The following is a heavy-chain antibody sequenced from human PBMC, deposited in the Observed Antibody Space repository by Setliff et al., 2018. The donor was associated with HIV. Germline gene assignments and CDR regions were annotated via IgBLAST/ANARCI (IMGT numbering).Heavy chain of an antibody. J-gene: IGHJ4*02. D-gene: IGHD2-8*02. CDR2: ISGDGTRT. Sequence: GESLKISCAASGFTFSDYSMNWVRQAPGKGLVWISRISGDGTRTAYADSAKGRFTISRDNAANTLYLQVDGLRGEDSAVYYCVRDRIEGRTVFDTWGLGTLVTVSS. CDR3: VRDRIEGRTVFDT. CDR1: GFTFSDYS. V-gene: IGHV3-74*01.